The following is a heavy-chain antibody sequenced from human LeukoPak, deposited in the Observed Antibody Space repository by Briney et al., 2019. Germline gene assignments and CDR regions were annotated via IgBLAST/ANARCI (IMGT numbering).Heavy chain of an antibody. V-gene: IGHV4-59*01. CDR3: ARRGGYSYFDY. CDR2: ISYSGST. CDR1: GASISSSY. Sequence: PSETLSLTCTVSGASISSSYGSWIRQPPGKGLGWIGYISYSGSTNYNPSLKSRVTISVDTSKNQFSLKLSSVTAADTAVYYCARRGGYSYFDYWGQGTLVTVSS. J-gene: IGHJ4*02. D-gene: IGHD5-12*01.